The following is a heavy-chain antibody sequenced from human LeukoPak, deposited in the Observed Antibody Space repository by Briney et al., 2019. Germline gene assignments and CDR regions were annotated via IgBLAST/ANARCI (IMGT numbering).Heavy chain of an antibody. Sequence: PGGSLRLSCVASGFTFSAYSMTWVRQAPGKGLDWVSSISVSGGGTYYADSVRGRFTISRDNSKNTLYLHMNSLRAEDTAVYYCVKDWRDESNCGGDCVQYWGQGTLVTVSS. J-gene: IGHJ4*02. CDR2: ISVSGGGT. CDR1: GFTFSAYS. V-gene: IGHV3-23*01. CDR3: VKDWRDESNCGGDCVQY. D-gene: IGHD2-21*02.